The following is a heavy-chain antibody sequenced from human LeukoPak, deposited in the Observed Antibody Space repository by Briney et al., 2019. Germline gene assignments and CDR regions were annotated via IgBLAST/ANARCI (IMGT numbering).Heavy chain of an antibody. CDR3: ARGCSAGTPHNWFDP. CDR2: IYYSGST. J-gene: IGHJ5*02. D-gene: IGHD6-13*01. V-gene: IGHV4-39*07. Sequence: SETLSLTCSVSGGSISSRNYYWGWIRQPPGKKLEWIGSIYYSGSTNYNPSLKSRVTISVDTSKNQFSLKLSSVTAADTAVYYCARGCSAGTPHNWFDPWGQGTLVTVSS. CDR1: GGSISSRNYY.